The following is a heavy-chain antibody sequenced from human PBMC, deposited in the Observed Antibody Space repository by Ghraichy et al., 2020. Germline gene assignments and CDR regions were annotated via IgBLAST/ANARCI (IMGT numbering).Heavy chain of an antibody. J-gene: IGHJ5*02. V-gene: IGHV3-11*01. CDR1: GFTFSDYY. Sequence: GGSLRLSCAASGFTFSDYYMSWIRQAPGKGLEWVSYISSSGSSIYYADSVKGRFTISRDNAKNSVYLQMNSLRGEDTAVYYCARDGGSGGSFIFPPPWGQGTLVTVSS. CDR3: ARDGGSGGSFIFPPP. D-gene: IGHD2-15*01. CDR2: ISSSGSSI.